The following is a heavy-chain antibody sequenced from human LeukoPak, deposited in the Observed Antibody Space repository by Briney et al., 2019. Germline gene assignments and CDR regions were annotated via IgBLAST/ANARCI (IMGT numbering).Heavy chain of an antibody. CDR1: GGSVSSGSYY. J-gene: IGHJ5*02. D-gene: IGHD3-10*01. Sequence: SETLSLTCTVSGGSVSSGSYYWSWIRQPPGKGLEWIGYIYYSGSTNYNPSLKSRVTISVDASKNQFSLKLSSVTAADTAVYYCARGFSWFDPWGQGTLVTVSS. V-gene: IGHV4-61*01. CDR2: IYYSGST. CDR3: ARGFSWFDP.